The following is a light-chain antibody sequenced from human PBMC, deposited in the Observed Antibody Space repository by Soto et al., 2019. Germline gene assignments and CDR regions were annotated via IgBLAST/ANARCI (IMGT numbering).Light chain of an antibody. V-gene: IGKV1-9*01. Sequence: IQLTQSPSSVSASEGDRVTITYRASQGISTFLAWYQQKPGKAPKPLIYAASTLQSGVPSRFSGSGSGTDFTLTISSLQPEDSATYYCQQLHSYPITFGHGTKVDI. J-gene: IGKJ2*01. CDR3: QQLHSYPIT. CDR1: QGISTF. CDR2: AAS.